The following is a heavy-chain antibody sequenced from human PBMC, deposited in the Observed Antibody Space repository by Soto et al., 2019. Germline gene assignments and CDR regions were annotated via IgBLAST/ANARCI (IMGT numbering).Heavy chain of an antibody. CDR2: INVGNGNA. V-gene: IGHV1-3*01. Sequence: QAQLVQSGAEVKKPGASVKVSCKTSGYTYTEYPIHWVRQAPGQGLEWMGWINVGNGNAKYSQKFQGRVTMTRDTSASTVYMELSSLGSEDTAVYYCTSSSERGYWGQGTLVTVSS. CDR1: GYTYTEYP. CDR3: TSSSERGY. J-gene: IGHJ4*02.